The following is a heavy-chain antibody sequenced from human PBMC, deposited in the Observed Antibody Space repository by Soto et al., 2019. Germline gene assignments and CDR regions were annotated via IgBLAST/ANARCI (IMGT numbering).Heavy chain of an antibody. J-gene: IGHJ4*02. CDR2: IIPIFGTA. Sequence: GASVKVSCKASGGTFSSYAISWVRQAPGQGLEWMGGIIPIFGTANYAQKFQGRVTTTADESTSKAYMELSSLRSEDTAVYYCASFGVGATPPPDYWGQGTLVTVSS. CDR1: GGTFSSYA. CDR3: ASFGVGATPPPDY. V-gene: IGHV1-69*13. D-gene: IGHD1-26*01.